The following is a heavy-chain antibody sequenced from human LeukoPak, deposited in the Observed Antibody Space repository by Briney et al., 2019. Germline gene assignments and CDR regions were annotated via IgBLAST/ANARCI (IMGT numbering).Heavy chain of an antibody. Sequence: GRSLRLSCAASGFTFSSYAMHRVRQAPGKGLEWVAVISYDGSNKYYADSVKGRFTISRDNSKNTLYLQMNSLRAEDTAVYYCARDRGSIAARPFYYFDYWGQGTLVTVSS. J-gene: IGHJ4*02. D-gene: IGHD6-6*01. V-gene: IGHV3-30*04. CDR1: GFTFSSYA. CDR3: ARDRGSIAARPFYYFDY. CDR2: ISYDGSNK.